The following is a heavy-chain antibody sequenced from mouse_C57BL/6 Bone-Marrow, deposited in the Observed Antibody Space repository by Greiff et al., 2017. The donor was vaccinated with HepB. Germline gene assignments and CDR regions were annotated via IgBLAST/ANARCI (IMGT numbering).Heavy chain of an antibody. CDR2: ISSGGSYT. Sequence: EVKLQESGGDLVKPGGSLKLSCAASGFTFSSSGLSWVRQPPDKRLEWVATISSGGSYTYYPDSVKGRFTISRDNAKNTLYLQMSSLKSEDTAMYYCARHRGYGSSYWYFDVWGTGTTVTVSS. V-gene: IGHV5-6*01. J-gene: IGHJ1*03. CDR3: ARHRGYGSSYWYFDV. CDR1: GFTFSSSG. D-gene: IGHD1-1*01.